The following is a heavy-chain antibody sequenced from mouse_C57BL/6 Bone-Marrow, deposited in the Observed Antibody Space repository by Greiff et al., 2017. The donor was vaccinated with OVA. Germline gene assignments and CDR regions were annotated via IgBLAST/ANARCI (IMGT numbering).Heavy chain of an antibody. D-gene: IGHD1-2*01. CDR1: GFSLTSYA. CDR3: ARQYYAFAY. J-gene: IGHJ3*01. Sequence: QVQLKESGPGLVAPSQSLSITCTVSGFSLTSYAISWVRQPPGKGLEWLGVIWPGGGTNYNSALISRLSTSSTNSKSQVFLKMNSLQSDDTARYYCARQYYAFAYWGQGTLVTVSA. CDR2: IWPGGGT. V-gene: IGHV2-9-1*01.